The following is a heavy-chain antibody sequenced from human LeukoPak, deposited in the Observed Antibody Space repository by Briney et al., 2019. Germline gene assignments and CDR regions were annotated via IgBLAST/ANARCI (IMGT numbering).Heavy chain of an antibody. Sequence: GGSLRLSCAASGFTFGDYAMHWVRQAPGKGLEWVSGISWNSGSIGYADSVKGRFTISRDNAKNSLYLQMNSLRAEDMALYYCAKGADYDFWSVLGYWGQGTLVTVSS. CDR1: GFTFGDYA. J-gene: IGHJ4*02. CDR3: AKGADYDFWSVLGY. CDR2: ISWNSGSI. V-gene: IGHV3-9*03. D-gene: IGHD3-3*01.